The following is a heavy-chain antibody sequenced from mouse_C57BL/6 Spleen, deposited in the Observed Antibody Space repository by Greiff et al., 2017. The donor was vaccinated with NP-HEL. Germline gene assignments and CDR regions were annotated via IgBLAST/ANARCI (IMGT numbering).Heavy chain of an antibody. CDR2: ISSGSSTI. CDR3: ARPIITTVVAIDY. Sequence: EVNLVESGGGLVKPGGSLKLSCAASGFTFSDYGMHWVRQAPEKGLEWVAYISSGSSTIYYADTVKGRFTISRDNAKNTLFLQMTSLRSEDTAMYDCARPIITTVVAIDYWGQGTTLTVSS. D-gene: IGHD1-1*01. J-gene: IGHJ2*01. V-gene: IGHV5-17*01. CDR1: GFTFSDYG.